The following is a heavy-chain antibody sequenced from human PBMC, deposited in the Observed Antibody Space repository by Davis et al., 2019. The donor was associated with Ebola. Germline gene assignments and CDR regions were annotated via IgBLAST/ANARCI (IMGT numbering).Heavy chain of an antibody. D-gene: IGHD3-10*01. Sequence: SETLSLTCAVYGGSFSGYYWSWIRQPPGKGLEWIGEINHSGSTNYNPSLKSRVTISVDTSKNQFSLKLSSVTAADTAVYCCARGFSEFAYYGMDVWGQGTTVSVSS. CDR3: ARGFSEFAYYGMDV. J-gene: IGHJ6*02. CDR2: INHSGST. CDR1: GGSFSGYY. V-gene: IGHV4-34*01.